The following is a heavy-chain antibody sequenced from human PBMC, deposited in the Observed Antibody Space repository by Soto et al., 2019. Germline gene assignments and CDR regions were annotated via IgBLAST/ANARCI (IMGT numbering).Heavy chain of an antibody. CDR3: AREGASGSHIGY. J-gene: IGHJ4*02. Sequence: QVQLVQSGAEVKKPGSSVKVSCKASGGTFSSYAISWVRQAPGQGLEWMGGIIPIFGTANYAPKFQGRVTITADESTSTAYMELSRLRSEDTAMYYCAREGASGSHIGYWGQGTLVTVSS. CDR1: GGTFSSYA. D-gene: IGHD3-22*01. V-gene: IGHV1-69*01. CDR2: IIPIFGTA.